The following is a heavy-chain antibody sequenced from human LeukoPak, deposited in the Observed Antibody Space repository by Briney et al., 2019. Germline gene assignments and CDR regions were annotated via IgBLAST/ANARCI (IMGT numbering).Heavy chain of an antibody. CDR3: ARGRAGIKYSYYSNYYYGMDV. CDR1: GGSISSGGYY. J-gene: IGHJ6*02. CDR2: IYYSGST. D-gene: IGHD4-11*01. Sequence: SETLSLTCTVSGGSISSGGYYWSWIRQHPGKGLEWIGYIYYSGSTYYNPSLKSRVTISVDTSKNQFSLKLSSVTAADTAVYYCARGRAGIKYSYYSNYYYGMDVWGQGTTVTASS. V-gene: IGHV4-31*03.